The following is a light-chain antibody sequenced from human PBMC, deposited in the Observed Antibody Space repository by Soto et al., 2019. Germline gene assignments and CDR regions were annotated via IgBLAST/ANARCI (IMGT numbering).Light chain of an antibody. Sequence: EIVMTQSPATLSVSPGERATLSCRASQSVSSNLAWYQQKPGQAPRLLIYGASTRATGIPARFSGSRSGTELTLTINSLQSVDFAVYYYQQYNNWPRTFGQGTKVEIK. CDR3: QQYNNWPRT. CDR1: QSVSSN. V-gene: IGKV3-15*01. J-gene: IGKJ1*01. CDR2: GAS.